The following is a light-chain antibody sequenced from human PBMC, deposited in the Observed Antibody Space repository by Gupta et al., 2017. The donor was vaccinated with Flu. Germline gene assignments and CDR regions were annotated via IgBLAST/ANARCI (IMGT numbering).Light chain of an antibody. CDR3: QRDKNWPPLT. Sequence: EIAMTQSPATLSVSAGERATLSCRASQSVSSNLAWSQQKPGQAPRLLIYDTSTRARGISARFSGSGNGTGLTLTISIRQLEDFAVYYCQRDKNWPPLTFGQGTRLEIK. CDR1: QSVSSN. J-gene: IGKJ5*01. CDR2: DTS. V-gene: IGKV3D-15*01.